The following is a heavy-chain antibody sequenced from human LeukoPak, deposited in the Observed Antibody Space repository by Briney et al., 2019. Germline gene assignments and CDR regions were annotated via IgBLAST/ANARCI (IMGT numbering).Heavy chain of an antibody. J-gene: IGHJ6*02. CDR2: IYYSGST. CDR1: GGSISSYY. CDR3: ARDQGDNWNYYYYYGMDV. V-gene: IGHV4-59*01. D-gene: IGHD1-20*01. Sequence: SETLSLTCTVSGGSISSYYWSWIRQPPGKGLEWIGYIYYSGSTNYNPSLKSRVTISVDTSKNQFSLKLSSVTAADTAVYYCARDQGDNWNYYYYYGMDVWGQGTTVTVSS.